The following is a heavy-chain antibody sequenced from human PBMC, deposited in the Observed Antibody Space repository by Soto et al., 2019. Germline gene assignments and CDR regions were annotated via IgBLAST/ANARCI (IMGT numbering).Heavy chain of an antibody. CDR2: ISGSGGTT. J-gene: IGHJ5*02. V-gene: IGHV3-23*01. CDR3: VKDTRRYCSGGTCHDWFDL. Sequence: EMQLLESGGGLVQPGGSLRLSCSSSEFTFRNYAMSWVRQAPGKGLEWVAAISGSGGTTYHADSVKGRFTISRDNSKNTMFLQMNSLRAEDTAVYYCVKDTRRYCSGGTCHDWFDLWGQGTLVIVSS. CDR1: EFTFRNYA. D-gene: IGHD2-15*01.